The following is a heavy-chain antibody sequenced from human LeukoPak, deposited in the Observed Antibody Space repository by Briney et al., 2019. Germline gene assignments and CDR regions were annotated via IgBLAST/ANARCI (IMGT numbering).Heavy chain of an antibody. D-gene: IGHD3-22*01. CDR3: ARRDYYDSTGYFDY. J-gene: IGHJ4*02. CDR2: IYHSGST. CDR1: GVSISSLHW. V-gene: IGHV4-4*02. Sequence: SETLSLTCPVSGVSISSLHWWTWVRQPPGKGLEWIGEIYHSGSTNYNPSLKSRVTISVDKSKNQFSLKLSSVTAADTAVYYCARRDYYDSTGYFDYWGQGTLVTVSS.